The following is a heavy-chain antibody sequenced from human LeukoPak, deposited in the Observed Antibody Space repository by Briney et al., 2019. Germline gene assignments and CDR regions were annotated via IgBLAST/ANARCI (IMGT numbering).Heavy chain of an antibody. J-gene: IGHJ4*02. CDR1: GSSISSYY. V-gene: IGHV4-59*01. D-gene: IGHD6-19*01. CDR2: IYYSGST. Sequence: SETLSLTCTVSGSSISSYYWSWIRQPPGKGLEWIGYIYYSGSTNYNPSLKSRVTISVDTSKNQFSLKLSSVTAADTAVYYCASLRIAVAGTLFDYWGQGTLVTVSS. CDR3: ASLRIAVAGTLFDY.